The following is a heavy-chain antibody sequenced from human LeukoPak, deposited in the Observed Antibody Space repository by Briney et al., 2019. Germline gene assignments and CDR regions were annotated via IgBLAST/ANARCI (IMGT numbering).Heavy chain of an antibody. CDR3: ARGSSAGRSGFDP. CDR2: INSDGSST. CDR1: GFTFSSYW. Sequence: GGSLRLSCAASGFTFSSYWMHRVRQAPGKGLVWVSRINSDGSSTSYADSVKGRFTISRDNAKNTLYLQMNSLRAEDTAVYYCARGSSAGRSGFDPWGQGTLVTVSS. V-gene: IGHV3-74*01. J-gene: IGHJ5*02.